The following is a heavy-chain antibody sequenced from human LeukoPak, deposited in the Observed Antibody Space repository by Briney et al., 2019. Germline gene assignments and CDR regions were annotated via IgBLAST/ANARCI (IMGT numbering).Heavy chain of an antibody. CDR2: INPNSGGT. Sequence: ASVTVSFKASGYTFTDYYMHWVRQAPGQGLEGMGWINPNSGGTNHAQNFQGRVTMTRDTSISTVYMELSRLRSDDTAVYYCARGIDTPMVTGYWGQGTLVTVSS. V-gene: IGHV1-2*02. J-gene: IGHJ4*02. CDR3: ARGIDTPMVTGY. D-gene: IGHD5-18*01. CDR1: GYTFTDYY.